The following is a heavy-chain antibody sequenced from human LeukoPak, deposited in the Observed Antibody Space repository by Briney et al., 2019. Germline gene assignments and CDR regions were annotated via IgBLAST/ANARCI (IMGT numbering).Heavy chain of an antibody. V-gene: IGHV3-48*04. Sequence: GGSLRLSCAASGFPFSSYAMNWVRQAPGKGLEWVSYISSSSSTIYYADSVKGRFTISRDNAKNSLYLQMNSLRAEDTAVYYCARDWDYYDSSGYLLAEYFQHWGQGTLVTVSS. D-gene: IGHD3-22*01. CDR3: ARDWDYYDSSGYLLAEYFQH. J-gene: IGHJ1*01. CDR1: GFPFSSYA. CDR2: ISSSSSTI.